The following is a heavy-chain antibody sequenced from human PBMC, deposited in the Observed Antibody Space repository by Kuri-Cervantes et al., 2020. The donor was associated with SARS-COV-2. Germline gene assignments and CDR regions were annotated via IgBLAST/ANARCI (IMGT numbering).Heavy chain of an antibody. D-gene: IGHD3-16*01. V-gene: IGHV3-23*03. CDR1: GFTFSSYA. J-gene: IGHJ6*02. Sequence: GESLKISCAASGFTFSSYAMSWVRQAPGKGLEWVSVSYSGGSSTYYADSVKGRFTISRDNSKNTLYLQMNSLRDEDTAVYYCAKDLGDYGMDVWGQGTTVTVSS. CDR2: SYSGGSST. CDR3: AKDLGDYGMDV.